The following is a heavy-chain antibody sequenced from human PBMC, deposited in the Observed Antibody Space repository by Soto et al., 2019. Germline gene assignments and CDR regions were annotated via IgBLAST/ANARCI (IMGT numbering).Heavy chain of an antibody. CDR3: ARAVVAATATSYYYYDMDG. D-gene: IGHD2-15*01. J-gene: IGHJ6*02. CDR2: IIPMFGTA. V-gene: IGHV1-69*13. Sequence: SVKVSCKASGGTFRSYAISWVRQAPGQGLEWMGGIIPMFGTANYAQKFQGRVTITADESTSTAYMELSSLRSEDTAVYYCARAVVAATATSYYYYDMDGWGQGTTVTVSS. CDR1: GGTFRSYA.